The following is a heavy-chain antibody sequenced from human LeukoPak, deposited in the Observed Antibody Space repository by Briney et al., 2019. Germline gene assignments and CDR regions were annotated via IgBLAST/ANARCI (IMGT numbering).Heavy chain of an antibody. CDR1: GFTFSNYE. D-gene: IGHD2-2*02. CDR2: ISSSGTTI. Sequence: GGSLRLSCAASGFTFSNYEMNWVRQAPGRGLEWVSYISSSGTTIYYADSVKGRFTISRDNARNSLSLQMNSLKVEDTAVYYCARDHNGPYTFDYWGQGTLVTVSS. J-gene: IGHJ4*02. V-gene: IGHV3-48*03. CDR3: ARDHNGPYTFDY.